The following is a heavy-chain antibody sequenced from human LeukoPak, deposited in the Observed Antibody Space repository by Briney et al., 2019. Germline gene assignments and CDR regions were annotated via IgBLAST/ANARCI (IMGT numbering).Heavy chain of an antibody. V-gene: IGHV3-23*01. CDR1: GFTFSSFA. D-gene: IGHD6-13*01. CDR2: ISGSGRST. Sequence: GGSLRLSCAASGFTFSSFAMSWVRQAPGKGLEWVSTISGSGRSTYYPDSVRGRFTISRDNSKNTLYLQMNSLRAEDTAVSFCAKDRAITNIAAAAIIWFDPWGQGTLVTVSS. CDR3: AKDRAITNIAAAAIIWFDP. J-gene: IGHJ5*02.